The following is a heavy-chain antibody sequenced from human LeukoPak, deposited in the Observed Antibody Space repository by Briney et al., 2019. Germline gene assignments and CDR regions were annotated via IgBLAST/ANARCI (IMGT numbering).Heavy chain of an antibody. Sequence: ASVKVSCKASGYTFTGYYMHWVRQAPGQGLEWMGWINPNSGGTNYAQKFQGRVTMTRDTSISTAYMELSRLRPDDTAVYYCARGLYSSSPPDYWGQGTLVTVSS. CDR1: GYTFTGYY. V-gene: IGHV1-2*02. CDR3: ARGLYSSSPPDY. D-gene: IGHD6-13*01. J-gene: IGHJ4*02. CDR2: INPNSGGT.